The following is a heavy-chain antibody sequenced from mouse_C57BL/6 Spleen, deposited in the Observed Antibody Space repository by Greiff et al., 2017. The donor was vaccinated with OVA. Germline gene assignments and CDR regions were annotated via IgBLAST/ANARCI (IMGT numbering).Heavy chain of an antibody. CDR1: GFTFSDYY. V-gene: IGHV5-16*01. J-gene: IGHJ1*03. Sequence: EVKLEESEGGLVQPGSSMKLSCTASGFTFSDYYMAWVRQVPEKGLEWVANINYDGSSTYYLDSLKSRFIISRDNANNILYLQMSSLKSEDTATYYCARDGGYFDVWGTGTTVTVSS. CDR2: INYDGSST. CDR3: ARDGGYFDV.